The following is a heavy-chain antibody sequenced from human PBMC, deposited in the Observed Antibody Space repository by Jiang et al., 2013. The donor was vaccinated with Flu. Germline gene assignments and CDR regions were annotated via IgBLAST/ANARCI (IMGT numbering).Heavy chain of an antibody. CDR3: ARFLGTYGTGWHNPTYPFDF. CDR1: GDSISGHY. Sequence: GLVKPSETLSLTCTVSGDSISGHYWSWIRQPPGKELEYIGYVFYSGSTDYNPSLKSRVTMSIDTSENQFSLELTSVTAADTAVYFCARFLGTYGTGWHNPTYPFDFWGQGTLVTVSS. J-gene: IGHJ4*02. D-gene: IGHD2-8*02. V-gene: IGHV4-59*08. CDR2: VFYSGST.